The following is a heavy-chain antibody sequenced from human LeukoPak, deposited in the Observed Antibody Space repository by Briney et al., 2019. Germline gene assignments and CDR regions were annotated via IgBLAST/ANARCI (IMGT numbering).Heavy chain of an antibody. V-gene: IGHV3-33*01. CDR3: ARDSSSSWYWGDY. J-gene: IGHJ4*02. CDR1: GFTFSSYG. D-gene: IGHD6-13*01. Sequence: PGRSLRLSCAASGFTFSSYGMHWVRQAPGKGLEWVAVIWYDGSNKYYADSVEGRFTISRDNSKNTLYLQMNSLRAEDTAVYYCARDSSSSWYWGDYWGQGTLVTVSS. CDR2: IWYDGSNK.